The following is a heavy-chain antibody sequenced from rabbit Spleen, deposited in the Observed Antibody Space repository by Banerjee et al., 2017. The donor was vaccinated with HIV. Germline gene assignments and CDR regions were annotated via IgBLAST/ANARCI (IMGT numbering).Heavy chain of an antibody. CDR2: INAITGKA. Sequence: QEQLVESGGGLVKPGASLKLNCKASGFSFSNKAVMCWVRQAPGKGLEWIACINAITGKAVYASWAKGRFTFSKTSSTTVTLQMTSLTAADTATYFCARDLVAVIGWNFGLWGQGTLVTVS. CDR1: GFSFSNKAV. D-gene: IGHD1-1*01. CDR3: ARDLVAVIGWNFGL. V-gene: IGHV1S45*01. J-gene: IGHJ3*01.